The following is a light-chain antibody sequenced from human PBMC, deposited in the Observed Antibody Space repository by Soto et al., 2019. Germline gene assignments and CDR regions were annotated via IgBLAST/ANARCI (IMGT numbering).Light chain of an antibody. CDR3: QQFNTYPLT. Sequence: DIQLTQSPSFLSASVGDRVTITCRVSQGISNYLAWYQQKPGKAPKLLIYAASTLQSGVPSRFSGSGSGTEFTLTISSLQPEDFATYYCQQFNTYPLTFGGGTKVEIK. V-gene: IGKV1-9*01. CDR2: AAS. J-gene: IGKJ4*01. CDR1: QGISNY.